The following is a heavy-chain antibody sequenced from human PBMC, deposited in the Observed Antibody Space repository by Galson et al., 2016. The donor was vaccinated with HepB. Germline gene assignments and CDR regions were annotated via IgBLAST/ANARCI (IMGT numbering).Heavy chain of an antibody. Sequence: SLRLSCAASGFTFSSYAMGWVRQAPGKGLEWLSIISSSGGSTYWADSVKGRFTIFRDNSKNTLYLQMNSLRADDTAVYYCARDPEWDRDWYFDLWGRGTLVTVSS. J-gene: IGHJ2*01. CDR3: ARDPEWDRDWYFDL. CDR1: GFTFSSYA. D-gene: IGHD1-26*01. V-gene: IGHV3-23*01. CDR2: ISSSGGST.